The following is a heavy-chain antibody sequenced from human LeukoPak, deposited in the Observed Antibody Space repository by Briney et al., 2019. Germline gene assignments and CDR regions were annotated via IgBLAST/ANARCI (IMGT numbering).Heavy chain of an antibody. V-gene: IGHV4-34*01. D-gene: IGHD3-10*01. J-gene: IGHJ4*02. CDR2: INHSGST. CDR3: AVSGSPTLRYFDY. CDR1: GTYFSDYF. Sequence: PSETLSLTCAVYGTYFSDYFWSWIRQPPGKGLEWIGEINHSGSTNYNPSLKSRVNISVDTSNNQFSLKLSSVTAADTAVYYCAVSGSPTLRYFDYWGQGTLVTVSS.